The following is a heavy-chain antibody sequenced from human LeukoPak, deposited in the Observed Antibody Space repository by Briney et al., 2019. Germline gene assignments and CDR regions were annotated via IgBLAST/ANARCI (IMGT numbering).Heavy chain of an antibody. CDR2: INPNSGGT. J-gene: IGHJ3*02. D-gene: IGHD2-2*01. CDR1: GYTFTGYY. CDR3: ARVLVPAATDDAFDI. V-gene: IGHV1-2*02. Sequence: GASVKVPCKASGYTFTGYYMHWVRQAPGQGLEWMGWINPNSGGTNYAQKFQGRVTMTRDTSISTAYMELSRLRSDDTAVYYCARVLVPAATDDAFDIWGQGTMVTVSS.